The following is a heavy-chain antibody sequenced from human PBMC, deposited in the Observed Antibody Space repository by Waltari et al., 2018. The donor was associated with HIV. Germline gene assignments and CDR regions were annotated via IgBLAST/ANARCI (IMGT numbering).Heavy chain of an antibody. CDR1: GLTFRDYS. D-gene: IGHD6-13*01. J-gene: IGHJ5*02. Sequence: EVQLVDSGGGLVKPGGSLRPYCAASGLTFRDYSMNWVRQSPGKGLEWVSSISSSGSFIYYADSVKGRFTISRDNAQNSMYLQMNNLRADDSAMYYCARDSRGTSWSLNWFDPWGQGTLVTVSS. CDR3: ARDSRGTSWSLNWFDP. CDR2: ISSSGSFI. V-gene: IGHV3-21*02.